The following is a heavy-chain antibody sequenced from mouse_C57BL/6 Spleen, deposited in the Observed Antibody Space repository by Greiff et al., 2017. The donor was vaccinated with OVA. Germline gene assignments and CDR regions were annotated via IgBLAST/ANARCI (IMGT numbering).Heavy chain of an antibody. CDR3: ARAYGSSYEAWFAY. D-gene: IGHD1-1*01. J-gene: IGHJ3*01. CDR2: ISSGSSTI. Sequence: EVQGVESGGGLVKPGGSLKLSCAASGFTFSDYGMHWVRQAPEKGLEWVAYISSGSSTIYYADTVKGRFTISRDNAKNTLFLQMTSLRSEDTAMYYCARAYGSSYEAWFAYWGQGTLVTVSA. V-gene: IGHV5-17*01. CDR1: GFTFSDYG.